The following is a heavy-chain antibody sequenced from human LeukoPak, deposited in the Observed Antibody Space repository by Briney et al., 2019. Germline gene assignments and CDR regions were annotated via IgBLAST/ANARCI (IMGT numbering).Heavy chain of an antibody. CDR3: ATDQRYAFDY. V-gene: IGHV3-48*02. J-gene: IGHJ4*02. D-gene: IGHD3-9*01. Sequence: GGSLRLSCATSGFSFTDYPMNWVRQAPGKGLEWIANIRTTAEGAKYAYYADSVKGRVTISRDDGKNTLYLHMNSLRDDDTAVYYCATDQRYAFDYWGQGILVTVSS. CDR1: GFSFTDYP. CDR2: IRTTAEGAKYA.